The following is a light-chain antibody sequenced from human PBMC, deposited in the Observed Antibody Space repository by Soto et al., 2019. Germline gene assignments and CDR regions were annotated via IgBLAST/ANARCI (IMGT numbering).Light chain of an antibody. CDR2: DAS. J-gene: IGKJ1*01. Sequence: EIVLTQSPATLSLSHGERATLSCRASQSVSSYLAWYQQKPGQAPRLLIYDASNRATGIPARFSGSGSGTDFTLTISSLEPEDFAVYYCQQYGSSYPWTFGQGTKV. CDR3: QQYGSSYPWT. V-gene: IGKV3-11*01. CDR1: QSVSSY.